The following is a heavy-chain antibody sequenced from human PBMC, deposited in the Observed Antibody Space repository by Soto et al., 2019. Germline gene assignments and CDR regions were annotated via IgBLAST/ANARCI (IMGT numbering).Heavy chain of an antibody. Sequence: GGSLRLSCAASGFAFSEQYMDWVRQAPGKGLEWVARIRNKANSYGTEYAASVKGRFTISRDDSKNAVYLQMDSLEPEDTAVYYCAYSWNNPRKLDHWGQGTLVTVSS. V-gene: IGHV3-72*01. CDR3: AYSWNNPRKLDH. J-gene: IGHJ4*02. CDR2: IRNKANSYGT. D-gene: IGHD1-1*01. CDR1: GFAFSEQY.